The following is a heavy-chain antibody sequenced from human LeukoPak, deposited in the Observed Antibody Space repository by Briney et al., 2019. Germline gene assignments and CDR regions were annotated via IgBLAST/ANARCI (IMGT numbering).Heavy chain of an antibody. CDR2: ISSSSSYI. V-gene: IGHV3-21*01. J-gene: IGHJ4*02. Sequence: GGSLRLSCAASGFTFSSYSMNWVRQAPGKGLEWVSSISSSSSYIYYADSVKGRFTISRDNAKNSLYLQMNSLRAEDTAVYYCARGHWNSGSYRKPPYFDYWGQGTLVTVSS. D-gene: IGHD1-26*01. CDR3: ARGHWNSGSYRKPPYFDY. CDR1: GFTFSSYS.